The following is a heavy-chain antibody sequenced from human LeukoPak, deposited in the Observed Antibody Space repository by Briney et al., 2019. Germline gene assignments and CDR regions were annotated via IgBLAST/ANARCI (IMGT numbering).Heavy chain of an antibody. CDR3: ARTCSSTSCYTGGFDY. Sequence: GESLKISCKGSGYSFTSYWIGWVRQMPGKGLEWMGIIYPGDSDTRYSPSFQGQVTISADKSISTAYLQWSSLKASDTAMYYCARTCSSTSCYTGGFDYWGQGTLVTVSS. D-gene: IGHD2-2*02. CDR1: GYSFTSYW. CDR2: IYPGDSDT. J-gene: IGHJ4*02. V-gene: IGHV5-51*01.